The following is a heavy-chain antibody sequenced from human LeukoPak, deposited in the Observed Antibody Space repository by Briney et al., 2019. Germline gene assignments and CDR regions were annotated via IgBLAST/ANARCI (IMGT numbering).Heavy chain of an antibody. CDR3: ARGPSVAAHLDY. CDR2: IYHHGAT. J-gene: IGHJ4*02. Sequence: SETLSLTCAVSGGSISSNDWWSWVRQPPGKGLEWIGEIYHHGATNYSPSLKSRVTLSVDNSKNQFSLELSSVSAADTSVYYCARGPSVAAHLDYWGQGTLVTVSS. V-gene: IGHV4-4*02. D-gene: IGHD5-12*01. CDR1: GGSISSNDW.